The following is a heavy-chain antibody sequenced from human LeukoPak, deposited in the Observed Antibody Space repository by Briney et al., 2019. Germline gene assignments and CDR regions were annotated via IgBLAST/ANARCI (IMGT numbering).Heavy chain of an antibody. CDR3: ARDLMSEYYDSTGFDI. CDR1: GGTFSSYA. J-gene: IGHJ3*02. V-gene: IGHV1-69*13. D-gene: IGHD3-22*01. CDR2: IIPIFGTA. Sequence: ASVKVSCKASGGTFSSYAISWVRQAPGQGLEWMGGIIPIFGTANYAQKFQGRVTITADESTSTAYIELSSLRSEDTAVYYCARDLMSEYYDSTGFDIWGQGAMVTVSS.